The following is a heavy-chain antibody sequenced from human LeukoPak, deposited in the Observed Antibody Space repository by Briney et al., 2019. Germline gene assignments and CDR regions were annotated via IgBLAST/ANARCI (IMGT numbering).Heavy chain of an antibody. Sequence: PGGSLRLSCVASGFTFNSNWMHWVRQAPGRGLMWLSRITTDGSRNTYADSVRGRFTIFRYNAKSTLYLQMSTLKAEDTPVYYCARIIGSSNQFDYWGQGTLVTVSS. J-gene: IGHJ4*02. V-gene: IGHV3-74*03. CDR1: GFTFNSNW. CDR2: ITTDGSRN. D-gene: IGHD4-11*01. CDR3: ARIIGSSNQFDY.